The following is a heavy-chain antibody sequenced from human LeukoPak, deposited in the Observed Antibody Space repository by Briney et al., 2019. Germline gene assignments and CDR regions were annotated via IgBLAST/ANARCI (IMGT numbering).Heavy chain of an antibody. CDR1: GFDFSRYW. CDR3: ARLKDDVTKFDY. V-gene: IGHV3-7*01. Sequence: GGSLRLSCAGPGFDFSRYWMAWVRQAPGKGLEWVASINQDVSRIHYVDSVKGRFTISRDNAKSSLFLQMTSLRVEDTAVYYCARLKDDVTKFDYWGQGTLVTVSS. CDR2: INQDVSRI. J-gene: IGHJ4*02. D-gene: IGHD2-8*01.